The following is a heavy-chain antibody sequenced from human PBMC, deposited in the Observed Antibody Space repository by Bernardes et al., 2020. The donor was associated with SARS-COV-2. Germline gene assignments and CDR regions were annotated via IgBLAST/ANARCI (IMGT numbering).Heavy chain of an antibody. CDR1: GYTFTSYD. J-gene: IGHJ5*02. D-gene: IGHD3-3*01. CDR3: ARGGVSIFGVVSLRFDP. Sequence: ASVKVSCKASGYTFTSYDINWVRQATGQGLEWMGWMNPNSGTTGYAQKFQGRVTMTRNTSISTAYIELSSLRSEDTAVYYCARGGVSIFGVVSLRFDPWGQGTLVTVSS. CDR2: MNPNSGTT. V-gene: IGHV1-8*01.